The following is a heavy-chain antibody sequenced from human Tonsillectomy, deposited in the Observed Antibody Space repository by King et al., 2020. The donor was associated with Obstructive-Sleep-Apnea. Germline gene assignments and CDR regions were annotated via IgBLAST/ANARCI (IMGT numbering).Heavy chain of an antibody. J-gene: IGHJ4*02. CDR1: GYTFTGYD. CDR3: ARAALTMVRGAPDY. D-gene: IGHD3-10*01. Sequence: QLVQSGAEVKKPGASVKVSCKASGYTFTGYDMHWVRQAPGQWLEWMGWINPNSGGTNYAQKFQGCVTMTRDTSISTAYMELSRLRSDDTAVYYCARAALTMVRGAPDYWGQGTLVTVSS. V-gene: IGHV1-2*04. CDR2: INPNSGGT.